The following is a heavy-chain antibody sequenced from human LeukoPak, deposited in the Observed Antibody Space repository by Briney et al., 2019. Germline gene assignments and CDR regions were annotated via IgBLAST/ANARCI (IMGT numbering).Heavy chain of an antibody. CDR2: IYYSGST. CDR3: ARGGYSGYDWDY. V-gene: IGHV4-59*01. J-gene: IGHJ4*02. CDR1: GGSISSYY. D-gene: IGHD5-12*01. Sequence: PSETLSLTCTVSGGSISSYYWSWIRQPPGKGLEWIGYIYYSGSTNYSPSLKSRVTISVDTSKNQFSLKLSSVTAADTAVYYCARGGYSGYDWDYWGQGILVTVSS.